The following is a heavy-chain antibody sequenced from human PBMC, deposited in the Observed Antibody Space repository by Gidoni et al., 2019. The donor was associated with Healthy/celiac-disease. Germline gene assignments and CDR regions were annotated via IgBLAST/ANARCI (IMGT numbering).Heavy chain of an antibody. J-gene: IGHJ6*02. Sequence: VQLVESGGGLVQPGRSLRLSCAAPGFPFDDYAMHWVRQAQGKGLEWVSGISWNSGSIGYADSVKGRFTISRDNAKNSLYLQMNSLRAEDTALYYCAKDWAAADNYYYYGMDVWGQGTTVTVSS. CDR2: ISWNSGSI. D-gene: IGHD6-13*01. CDR1: GFPFDDYA. V-gene: IGHV3-9*01. CDR3: AKDWAAADNYYYYGMDV.